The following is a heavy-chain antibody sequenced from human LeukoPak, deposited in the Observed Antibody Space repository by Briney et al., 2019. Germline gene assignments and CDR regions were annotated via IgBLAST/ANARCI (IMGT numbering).Heavy chain of an antibody. J-gene: IGHJ4*02. V-gene: IGHV3-53*01. CDR2: IYSGGST. CDR1: GFTVSSNY. Sequence: GGSLRLSCAASGFTVSSNYMSWVRQAPGKGLEWVSVIYSGGSTYYADSVKGRFTISRDNSKNTQYLQMNSLRAEVTAVYYCARLDYGGLEDYWGQGTLVTVSS. D-gene: IGHD4-23*01. CDR3: ARLDYGGLEDY.